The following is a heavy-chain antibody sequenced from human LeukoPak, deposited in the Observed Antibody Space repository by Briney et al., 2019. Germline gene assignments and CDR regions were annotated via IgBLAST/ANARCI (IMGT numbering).Heavy chain of an antibody. CDR2: IYYSGST. Sequence: SETLSLTCTVSGGSISSYYWSWIRQPPGKGLEWIGYIYYSGSTNYNPSLKSRVTISVDTSKNHFSLKLSSVTAADTAVYYCARGHDFFYAFVIWGQGKMFPASS. CDR1: GGSISSYY. D-gene: IGHD3-3*01. V-gene: IGHV4-59*01. CDR3: ARGHDFFYAFVI. J-gene: IGHJ3*02.